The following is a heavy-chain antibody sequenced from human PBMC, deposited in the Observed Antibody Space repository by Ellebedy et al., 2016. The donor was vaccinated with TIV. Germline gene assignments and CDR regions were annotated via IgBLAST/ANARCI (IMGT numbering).Heavy chain of an antibody. Sequence: GGSLRLSCSASGFTFSNYWMTWVRQAPGKGLEWVANMKQDGREEYYVDSLKGRFIISRDNAKTSLYLQMNSLRAEDTAVYYCARDLGHSGYDLFDSWGQGTLVTVSA. J-gene: IGHJ4*02. D-gene: IGHD5-12*01. CDR2: MKQDGREE. V-gene: IGHV3-7*03. CDR1: GFTFSNYW. CDR3: ARDLGHSGYDLFDS.